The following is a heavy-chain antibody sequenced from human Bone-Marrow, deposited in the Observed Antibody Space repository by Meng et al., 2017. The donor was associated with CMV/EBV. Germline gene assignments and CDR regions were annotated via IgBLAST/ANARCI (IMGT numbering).Heavy chain of an antibody. V-gene: IGHV3-21*01. J-gene: IGHJ6*02. CDR2: ISSSSSYI. D-gene: IGHD3-3*01. CDR3: ARVLPTDHYYYCMDF. CDR1: GFTFSSYS. Sequence: GGSLRLSCAASGFTFSSYSMNWVRQAPGKGLEWVSSISSSSSYINYADSVKGRFTISRDNAKNSLYLQMNSLRAEDTAVYYCARVLPTDHYYYCMDFWGQGTTVTVS.